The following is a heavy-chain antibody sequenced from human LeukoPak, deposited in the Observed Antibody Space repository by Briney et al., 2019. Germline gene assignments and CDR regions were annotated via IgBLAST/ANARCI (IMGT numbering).Heavy chain of an antibody. CDR3: AKRGVVIRVILVGFHKQAYYFDS. Sequence: PGGSLRLSCAASGFTFSRYAMHWVRQAPGKGLEWVAFIWNDGSNQNYADSVKGRFTISRDNPKNTLYLQMNSLRAEDTAVYFCAKRGVVIRVILVGFHKQAYYFDSWGQGALVTVSS. D-gene: IGHD3-22*01. J-gene: IGHJ4*02. CDR2: IWNDGSNQ. V-gene: IGHV3-30*02. CDR1: GFTFSRYA.